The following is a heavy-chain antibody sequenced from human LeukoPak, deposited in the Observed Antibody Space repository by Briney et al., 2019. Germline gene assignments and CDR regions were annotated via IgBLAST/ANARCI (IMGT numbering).Heavy chain of an antibody. D-gene: IGHD6-19*01. J-gene: IGHJ4*02. Sequence: GSLRLSFAASGFTFSNYGMHWVRQAPGKGLEWVTFIRYDGSNKYYADSVKGRFTISRDNSKNTLYLQMNSLRAEDTAVYYCAKRDRMYTSGSYYFDYWGQGTLVTVSS. V-gene: IGHV3-30*02. CDR1: GFTFSNYG. CDR3: AKRDRMYTSGSYYFDY. CDR2: IRYDGSNK.